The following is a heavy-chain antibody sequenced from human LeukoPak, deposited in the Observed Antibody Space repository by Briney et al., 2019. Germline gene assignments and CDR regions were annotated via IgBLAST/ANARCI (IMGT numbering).Heavy chain of an antibody. CDR1: GFTFSSYG. CDR2: ISYDGSNK. Sequence: PGRSLRLSCAASGFTFSSYGMHWVRQAPGKGLEWVAVISYDGSNKYYADSVKGRFTISRDNSKNTLYLQMNSLRAEDTAVYYCATSETAERHCSGGSCYSGDYYYGMDVWGKGTTVTVSS. V-gene: IGHV3-30*03. D-gene: IGHD2-15*01. CDR3: ATSETAERHCSGGSCYSGDYYYGMDV. J-gene: IGHJ6*04.